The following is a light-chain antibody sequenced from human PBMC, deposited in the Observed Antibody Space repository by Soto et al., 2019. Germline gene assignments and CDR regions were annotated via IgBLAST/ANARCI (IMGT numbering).Light chain of an antibody. J-gene: IGKJ1*01. CDR2: KAS. V-gene: IGKV1-5*03. CDR1: QSISSW. CDR3: KQSWK. Sequence: DIQMTQSPSTLSASLGDRVTITCRASQSISSWLAWYQQKPGKAPKLLIYKASSLESGVPSRFSGSGSGTEFTLIISSLQPDDFATYYCKQSWKLGQGTKVEIK.